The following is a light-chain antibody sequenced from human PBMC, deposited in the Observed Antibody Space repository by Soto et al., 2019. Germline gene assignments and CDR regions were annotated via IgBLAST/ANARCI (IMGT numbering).Light chain of an antibody. J-gene: IGKJ1*01. CDR2: GAS. Sequence: EIVLTQSRGTLSLSPGERATPSCRPRQSVNSKFLVWYQQRPGQAPRLLLYGASTRATGIPARFSGSGSGTEFTLTISSLQSEDFAVYYCQQYNNWPPSWTFGQGTKVDI. CDR3: QQYNNWPPSWT. CDR1: QSVNSKF. V-gene: IGKV3-15*01.